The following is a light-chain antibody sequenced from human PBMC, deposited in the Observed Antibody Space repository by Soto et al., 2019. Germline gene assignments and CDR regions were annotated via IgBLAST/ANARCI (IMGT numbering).Light chain of an antibody. CDR3: HQSALPMYC. CDR1: QDTRNY. J-gene: IGKJ3*01. Sequence: PSLSASVGDRVTITCRATQDTRNYLNWYQVKPGKAPKLLIYDGSNLEIGVPSRFGGSASGTDFTFTISGLQPEDLATYYCHQSALPMYCFGPRTEVDIK. V-gene: IGKV1-33*01. CDR2: DGS.